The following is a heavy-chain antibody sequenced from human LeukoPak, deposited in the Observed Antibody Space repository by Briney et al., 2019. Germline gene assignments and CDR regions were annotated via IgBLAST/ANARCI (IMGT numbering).Heavy chain of an antibody. V-gene: IGHV3-53*01. D-gene: IGHD3-10*01. Sequence: GGSLRLSCVASGFSVDNNYMSWVRRAPGKGLECVSVIYYNGSASYADSVKGRFTISRDNAKNTLFLQMNCLRAEDTALYYCATLTLYYGSGSYFDYWGQGTLVAVSS. J-gene: IGHJ4*02. CDR1: GFSVDNNY. CDR2: IYYNGSA. CDR3: ATLTLYYGSGSYFDY.